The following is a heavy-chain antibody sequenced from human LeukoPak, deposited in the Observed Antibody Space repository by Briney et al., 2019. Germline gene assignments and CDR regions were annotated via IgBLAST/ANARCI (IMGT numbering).Heavy chain of an antibody. J-gene: IGHJ3*02. CDR2: VYNSGST. CDR1: GGSISSYY. Sequence: SETLSLTCTVSGGSISSYYWSWIRQPPGKGLEWIGYVYNSGSTNYNPSLKSRVTISVDTSKNQFSLKLSSMTAADTAVYFCARHGSSSWYVSNVFDIWGQGTMVTVSS. CDR3: ARHGSSSWYVSNVFDI. V-gene: IGHV4-59*08. D-gene: IGHD6-13*01.